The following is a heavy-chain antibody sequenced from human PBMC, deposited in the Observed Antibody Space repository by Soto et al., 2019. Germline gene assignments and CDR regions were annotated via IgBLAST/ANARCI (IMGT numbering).Heavy chain of an antibody. CDR2: ISWNSGTI. D-gene: IGHD6-25*01. V-gene: IGHV3-9*01. J-gene: IGHJ6*03. CDR3: AKEGGRLNNYCMDV. CDR1: GFTFDDYA. Sequence: GGSLRLSCAASGFTFDDYAMHWVRQAPGKGLEWVSSISWNSGTIAYADSVKGRFTISRDNAEKSLYLQMNSLRVEDTAFYYCAKEGGRLNNYCMDVWGKGTTVTVSS.